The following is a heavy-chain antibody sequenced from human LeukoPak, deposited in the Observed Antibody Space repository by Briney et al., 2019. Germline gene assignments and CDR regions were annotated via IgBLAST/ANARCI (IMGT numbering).Heavy chain of an antibody. D-gene: IGHD3-10*01. CDR2: IYYSGST. CDR1: GGSISSGGYY. CDR3: ARGHRSYSWFDP. V-gene: IGHV4-61*08. Sequence: SQTLSLTCTVSGGSISSGGYYWSWIRQHPGRGLEWIGYIYYSGSTNYNPSLKSRVTISVDTSKNQFSLKLSSVTAADTAVYYCARGHRSYSWFDPWGQGTLVTVSS. J-gene: IGHJ5*02.